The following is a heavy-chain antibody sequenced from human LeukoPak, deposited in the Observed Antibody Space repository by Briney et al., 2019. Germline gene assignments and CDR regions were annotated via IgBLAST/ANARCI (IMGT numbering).Heavy chain of an antibody. CDR3: ARTVGRFDLFDY. V-gene: IGHV1-2*02. CDR1: GYTFTGYY. Sequence: ASVKVSCKASGYTFTGYYIHWVRQAPGQGLEWMGWINPDSGGTNYAQKFQGRVTMTRDTSISTAYMELSRLRSDDTAVYYCARTVGRFDLFDYWGQGTLVTVSS. D-gene: IGHD3-9*01. J-gene: IGHJ4*02. CDR2: INPDSGGT.